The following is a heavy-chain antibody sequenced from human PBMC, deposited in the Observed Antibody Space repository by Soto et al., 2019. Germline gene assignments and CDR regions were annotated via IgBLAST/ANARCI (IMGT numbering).Heavy chain of an antibody. CDR1: GYTFSTYY. CDR2: INPNADKT. Sequence: ASVKVSCKTSGYTFSTYYINWVRQTPGQGLEWMGWINPNADKTGFAQKFQGRVTLTRDTSINTVFMALNNLRSEDTAVYYCARQRRGTWYYFDHWGQGTLVTVS. J-gene: IGHJ4*02. CDR3: ARQRRGTWYYFDH. V-gene: IGHV1-8*01. D-gene: IGHD3-16*01.